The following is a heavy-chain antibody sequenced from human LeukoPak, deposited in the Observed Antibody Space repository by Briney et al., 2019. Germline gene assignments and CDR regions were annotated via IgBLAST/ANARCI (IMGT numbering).Heavy chain of an antibody. CDR2: IISIFGTA. J-gene: IGHJ4*02. CDR3: ATPGEGYSYGPNFDY. Sequence: ASVKVSCKASGYTFSSYGITWVRQAPGQGLEWMGGIISIFGTANYAQKFQGRVTITADKSTSTAYMELSSLRSEDTAVYYCATPGEGYSYGPNFDYWGQGTLVTVSS. V-gene: IGHV1-69*06. CDR1: GYTFSSYG. D-gene: IGHD5-18*01.